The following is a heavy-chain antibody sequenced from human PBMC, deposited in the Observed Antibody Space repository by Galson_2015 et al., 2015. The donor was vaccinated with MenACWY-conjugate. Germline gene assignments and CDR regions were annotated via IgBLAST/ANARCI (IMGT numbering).Heavy chain of an antibody. D-gene: IGHD1-26*01. J-gene: IGHJ4*02. CDR1: GFTFSSYN. Sequence: SLRLSCAASGFTFSSYNMNWVRQAPGKGLEWLSYISDSGHTIYYADSVKGRFTITRDNAKNSLYLQIDSLRAEDTAVYYYARDGGTYSSADYWGQGTLISVSS. V-gene: IGHV3-48*03. CDR3: ARDGGTYSSADY. CDR2: ISDSGHTI.